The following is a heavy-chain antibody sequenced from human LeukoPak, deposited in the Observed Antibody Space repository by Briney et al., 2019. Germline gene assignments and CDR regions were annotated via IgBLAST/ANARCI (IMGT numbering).Heavy chain of an antibody. Sequence: ASVKVSCKASGYTFTGDYMHWVRQAPGQGLEWMGRINPNSGGTNYAQKFQGRVTMTRDTSISTAYMELSRLRSDDTAVYYCARAEIYYDSSGYYFYWGQGTLVTVSS. D-gene: IGHD3-22*01. CDR2: INPNSGGT. CDR1: GYTFTGDY. CDR3: ARAEIYYDSSGYYFY. J-gene: IGHJ4*02. V-gene: IGHV1-2*02.